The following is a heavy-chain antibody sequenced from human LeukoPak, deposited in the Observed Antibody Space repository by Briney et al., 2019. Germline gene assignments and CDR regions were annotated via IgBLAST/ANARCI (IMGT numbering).Heavy chain of an antibody. CDR1: GFTFSSYE. CDR2: IKKDGSEK. CDR3: ARDLSGVTGYTYGRGIDY. Sequence: GGSLRLSCAASGFTFSSYEMDWVRQAPGKGLEWVANIKKDGSEKYYVDSVRGRFTISRDNAKTSLYLQMNSLRAEDTAVYYCARDLSGVTGYTYGRGIDYWGQGTLVTVSS. V-gene: IGHV3-7*01. D-gene: IGHD5-18*01. J-gene: IGHJ4*02.